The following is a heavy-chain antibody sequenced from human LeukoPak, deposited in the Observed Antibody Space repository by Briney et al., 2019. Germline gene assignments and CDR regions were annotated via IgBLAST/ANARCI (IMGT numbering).Heavy chain of an antibody. D-gene: IGHD6-19*01. CDR3: ARDLAVAGTPLGY. CDR2: VKPNSGVT. CDR1: GYTFTGYY. J-gene: IGHJ4*02. Sequence: ASVKVSCKASGYTFTGYYLHCVRQAPGQGLQWMGWVKPNSGVTNYAQKFQGRVTMTRDTSISTGYMELRRLRYDDTAVYYCARDLAVAGTPLGYWGQGTLVTVSS. V-gene: IGHV1-2*02.